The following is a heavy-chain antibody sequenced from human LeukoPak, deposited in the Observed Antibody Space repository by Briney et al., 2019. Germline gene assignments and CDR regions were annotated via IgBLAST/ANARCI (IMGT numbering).Heavy chain of an antibody. CDR2: MYTSGST. CDR1: GGSISSGSYY. J-gene: IGHJ4*02. D-gene: IGHD6-19*01. CDR3: ARGIGGGWYSSPFDY. V-gene: IGHV4-61*02. Sequence: SETLSLTCTVSGGSISSGSYYWRWIRQPAGKGLEWIWRMYTSGSTNYHPSLKSRVTISVDTSRNQFSLKLSSVTAADTAVYYCARGIGGGWYSSPFDYWGQGTLVTVSS.